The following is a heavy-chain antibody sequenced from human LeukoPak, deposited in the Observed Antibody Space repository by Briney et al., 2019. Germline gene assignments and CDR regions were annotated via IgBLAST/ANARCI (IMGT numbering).Heavy chain of an antibody. CDR3: ARMPTVTRPLVL. CDR2: IYYSGST. V-gene: IGHV4-59*01. CDR1: GGSISSYY. D-gene: IGHD4-17*01. Sequence: PSETLSLTCTVSGGSISSYYWSWIRQPPGKGLEWIGYIYYSGSTNYNPSLKSRVTISVDTSKNQFSLKLSSVTAADTAVYYCARMPTVTRPLVLWGQGTLVTVSS. J-gene: IGHJ4*02.